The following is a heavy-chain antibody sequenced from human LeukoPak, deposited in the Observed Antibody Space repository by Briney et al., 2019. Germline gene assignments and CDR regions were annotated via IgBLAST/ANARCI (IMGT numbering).Heavy chain of an antibody. CDR3: ARDPKNYYDSSGTSYYYYGMDV. CDR1: GYTFTSYG. CDR2: ISAYNGNT. V-gene: IGHV1-18*01. J-gene: IGHJ6*02. D-gene: IGHD3-22*01. Sequence: ASVKVSCKASGYTFTSYGISWVRQAPGQGLEWMGWISAYNGNTNYAQKLQGRVTMTTDTSTSTAYMELRSLRSDDTAVYYCARDPKNYYDSSGTSYYYYGMDVWGQGTTVTVSS.